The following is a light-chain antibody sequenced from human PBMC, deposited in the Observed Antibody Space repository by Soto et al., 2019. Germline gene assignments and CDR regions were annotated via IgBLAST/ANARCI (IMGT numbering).Light chain of an antibody. CDR1: QSVGNK. CDR2: EAS. J-gene: IGKJ5*01. CDR3: QQRSNWPTIT. V-gene: IGKV3-11*01. Sequence: EIVLTQSPGTLSLSPGERATLPCRASQSVGNKLAWYQQKPGQAPGLLIYEASTRATGIPARFSGSGCGTDFTLTISSLETEDASVYYCQQRSNWPTITFGQGTRLEIK.